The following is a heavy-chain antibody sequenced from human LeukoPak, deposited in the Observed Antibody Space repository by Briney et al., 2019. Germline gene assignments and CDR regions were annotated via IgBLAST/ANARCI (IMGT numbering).Heavy chain of an antibody. J-gene: IGHJ4*02. CDR2: ISSSSSTI. CDR1: GFTFSSYS. CDR3: ARGLRYFDWSIYYFDY. Sequence: PGGSLRLSCAASGFTFSSYSMNWVRQAPGKGLEWVSYISSSSSTIYYADSVKGRFTISRDNAKNLLYLQMNSLRAEDTAVYYCARGLRYFDWSIYYFDYWGQGTLVTVSS. V-gene: IGHV3-48*04. D-gene: IGHD3-9*01.